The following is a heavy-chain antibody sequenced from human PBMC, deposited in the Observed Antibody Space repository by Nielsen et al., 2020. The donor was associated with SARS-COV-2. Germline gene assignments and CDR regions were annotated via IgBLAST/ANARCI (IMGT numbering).Heavy chain of an antibody. CDR1: GYTFTSYG. J-gene: IGHJ6*02. Sequence: ASVKVSCKASGYTFTSYGISWVRQAPGQGLEWMGWISAYNGNTNYAQKLQGRVTMTTDTSTSTAYMELRSLRSEDTAVYYCASLITGTTLGYYYGMDVWGQGTTVTVSS. CDR2: ISAYNGNT. D-gene: IGHD1-20*01. CDR3: ASLITGTTLGYYYGMDV. V-gene: IGHV1-18*01.